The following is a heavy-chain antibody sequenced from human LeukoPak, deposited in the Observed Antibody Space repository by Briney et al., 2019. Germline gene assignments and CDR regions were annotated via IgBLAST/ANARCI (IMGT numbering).Heavy chain of an antibody. CDR1: GYDFTGYY. Sequence: ASVKVSCKASGYDFTGYYVHWVRQAPGHGFEWMGWDNPRNGGTHYAQNFQGRVTITGDTSITTAYMELGSLTSDDTAVYYCATGLQYGLWGVPYFYYMHAWGKGTTVVVSS. D-gene: IGHD3-10*01. J-gene: IGHJ6*03. CDR2: DNPRNGGT. CDR3: ATGLQYGLWGVPYFYYMHA. V-gene: IGHV1-2*02.